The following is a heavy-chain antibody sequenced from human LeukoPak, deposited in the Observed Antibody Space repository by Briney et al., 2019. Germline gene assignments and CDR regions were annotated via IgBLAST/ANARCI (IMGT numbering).Heavy chain of an antibody. V-gene: IGHV4-39*07. CDR1: GGSISSTSYY. Sequence: SETLSLTCTVSGGSISSTSYYWGWIRQPPGKGLEWIASIYYSGSTYDNPSLKSRVTVSVDTSKNQFSLKLNSVTAADTAVYYCARGPTVWVLFDYWGQGTLVTVSS. D-gene: IGHD3-22*01. CDR2: IYYSGST. CDR3: ARGPTVWVLFDY. J-gene: IGHJ4*02.